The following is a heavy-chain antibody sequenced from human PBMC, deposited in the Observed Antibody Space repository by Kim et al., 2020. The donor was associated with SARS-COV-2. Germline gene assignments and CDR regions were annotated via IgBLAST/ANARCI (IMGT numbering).Heavy chain of an antibody. D-gene: IGHD6-13*01. J-gene: IGHJ4*02. V-gene: IGHV4-59*01. CDR3: ARAVSVGYSSSWYSDY. Sequence: SLKSRVTLSVDTSKNQFSLKLSSVTAADTAVYYCARAVSVGYSSSWYSDYWGQGTLVTVSS.